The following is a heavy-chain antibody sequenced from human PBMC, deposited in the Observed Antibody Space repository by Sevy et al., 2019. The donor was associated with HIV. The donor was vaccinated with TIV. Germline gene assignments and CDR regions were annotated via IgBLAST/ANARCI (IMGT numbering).Heavy chain of an antibody. Sequence: ASVQVSCKASGGTFSSYAISWVRQAPGQGLEWMGGIIPIFGTANYAQRFQGRVTITADESTSTAYMELGSLRSEDTAVYYCARGRPPYSSGWYGEAFDYWGQGTLVTVSS. D-gene: IGHD6-19*01. CDR3: ARGRPPYSSGWYGEAFDY. V-gene: IGHV1-69*13. CDR2: IIPIFGTA. CDR1: GGTFSSYA. J-gene: IGHJ4*02.